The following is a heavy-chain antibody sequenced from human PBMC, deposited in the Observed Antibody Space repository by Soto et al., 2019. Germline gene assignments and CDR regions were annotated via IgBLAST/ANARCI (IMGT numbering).Heavy chain of an antibody. J-gene: IGHJ1*01. CDR1: GFTFSSYS. CDR3: VRDFALGGVIARDFQH. V-gene: IGHV3-48*01. Sequence: EVQLVESGGGLVQPGGSLRLSCAASGFTFSSYSMNWVRQAPGKGLEWVSYISSSSSTIYYADSVKGRFTISRDNAKNSLYLQMNSLRAEDTAVYYCVRDFALGGVIARDFQHWGQGTLVTVSS. CDR2: ISSSSSTI. D-gene: IGHD3-16*02.